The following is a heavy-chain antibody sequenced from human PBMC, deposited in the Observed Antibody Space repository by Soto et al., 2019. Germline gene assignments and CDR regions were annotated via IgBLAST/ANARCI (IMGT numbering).Heavy chain of an antibody. D-gene: IGHD3-16*01. CDR3: AKAMTNRLRFIDY. J-gene: IGHJ4*02. V-gene: IGHV3-23*01. Sequence: PGGSLRLSCAASGFTFSSYAMSWVRQAPGKGLEWVSVISGSDDNTYYADSVKGRFTISRDNSKNTLYLQMNSLRDGDTAVYYCAKAMTNRLRFIDYWGQGTLVTVSS. CDR1: GFTFSSYA. CDR2: ISGSDDNT.